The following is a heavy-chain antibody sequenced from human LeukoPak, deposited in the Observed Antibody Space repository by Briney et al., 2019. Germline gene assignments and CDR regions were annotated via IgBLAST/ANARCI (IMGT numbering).Heavy chain of an antibody. CDR2: INGGNDAT. Sequence: GGSLRLSCAASGLTVINYAMAWVRQAPGKGLEWVSAINGGNDATNYANSVKGRFTISRDNSKNTLYLQMNNLRAEDTAVYYCAKDLLRWSFDYWGQGSLVTVSS. D-gene: IGHD4-23*01. CDR3: AKDLLRWSFDY. J-gene: IGHJ4*02. CDR1: GLTVINYA. V-gene: IGHV3-23*01.